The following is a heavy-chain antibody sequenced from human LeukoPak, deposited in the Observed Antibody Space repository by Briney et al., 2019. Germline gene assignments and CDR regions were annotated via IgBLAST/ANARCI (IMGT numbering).Heavy chain of an antibody. CDR2: IKKTGSET. CDR3: ARGDGYCSGGNCYSYFDS. CDR1: GFTFSHFW. Sequence: GGSLRLSCAASGFTFSHFWMSWVRQAPGKGLEWVAYIKKTGSETYYVDSVKGRFTITRDNTRNSLFLQMYSLRAEDTAVYFCARGDGYCSGGNCYSYFDSWGQGTLATVSS. V-gene: IGHV3-7*01. D-gene: IGHD2-15*01. J-gene: IGHJ4*02.